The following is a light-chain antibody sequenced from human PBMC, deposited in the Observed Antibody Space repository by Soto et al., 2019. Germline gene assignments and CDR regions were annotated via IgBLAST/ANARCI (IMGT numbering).Light chain of an antibody. V-gene: IGKV1-12*01. Sequence: DIQMTQSPSSVSASVGDRVTITCRASQAISSWLAWYQQKPGKAPNLLIYAASTLQSGVPSRFSGSGSGTDFILTIRSLQPEDFATYYCQQANSFLLTFGGGTKVEIK. CDR3: QQANSFLLT. CDR1: QAISSW. J-gene: IGKJ4*01. CDR2: AAS.